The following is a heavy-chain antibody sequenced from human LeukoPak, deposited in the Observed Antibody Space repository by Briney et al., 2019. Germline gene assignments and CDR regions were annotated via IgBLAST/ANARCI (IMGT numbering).Heavy chain of an antibody. CDR3: ARSDCGGDCYLIDY. Sequence: GGSLRLSCAASGFTVSSNYMSWVRQAPGKGLEWVSIIYSGGSTYYADSVKGRFTISRHNSKNTLYLQMNSLRDEDTAVYYCARSDCGGDCYLIDYWGQGALVTVSS. V-gene: IGHV3-53*01. D-gene: IGHD2-21*02. J-gene: IGHJ4*02. CDR1: GFTVSSNY. CDR2: IYSGGST.